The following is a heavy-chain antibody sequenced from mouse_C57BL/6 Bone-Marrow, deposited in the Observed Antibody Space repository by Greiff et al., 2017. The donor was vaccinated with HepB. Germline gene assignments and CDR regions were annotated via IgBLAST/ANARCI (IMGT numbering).Heavy chain of an antibody. CDR2: IRSKSNNYAT. V-gene: IGHV10-1*01. J-gene: IGHJ4*01. CDR3: VRQLRYYAMDY. CDR1: GFSFNTYA. Sequence: EVQLVESGGGLVQPNGSLKLSCAASGFSFNTYAMNWVRQAPGKGLEWVARIRSKSNNYATYYADSVKDRFTISRDDSESMLYLQMNNLKTEDTAMYYCVRQLRYYAMDYWGQGTSVTVSS.